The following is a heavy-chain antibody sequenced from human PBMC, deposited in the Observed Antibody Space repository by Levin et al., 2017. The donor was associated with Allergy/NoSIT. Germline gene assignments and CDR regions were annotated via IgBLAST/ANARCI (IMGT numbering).Heavy chain of an antibody. J-gene: IGHJ6*02. CDR3: ARDPSSNWDSFRYYYGMDV. CDR1: GFTFSSYR. D-gene: IGHD6-13*01. Sequence: LSLTCAASGFTFSSYRMNWVRQAPGKGLEWVSYISSSSSTIYYADSVKGRFTISRDNAKNSLYLQMNSLRDEDTAVYYCARDPSSNWDSFRYYYGMDVWGQGTTVTVSS. V-gene: IGHV3-48*02. CDR2: ISSSSSTI.